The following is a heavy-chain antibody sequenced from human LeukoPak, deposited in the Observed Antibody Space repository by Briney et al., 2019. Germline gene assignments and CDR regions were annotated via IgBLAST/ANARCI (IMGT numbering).Heavy chain of an antibody. CDR1: GYTFTSYY. D-gene: IGHD3-10*01. J-gene: IGHJ6*02. CDR2: INPSGGST. CDR3: ARDMVVIGELLGFMYGMDV. V-gene: IGHV1-46*01. Sequence: RASVKVSCKASGYTFTSYYMHWVRQAPGQGLEWMGIINPSGGSTSYAQKFQGRVTMTRDMSTSTVYMEPSSLRSEDTAVYYCARDMVVIGELLGFMYGMDVWGQGTTVTVSS.